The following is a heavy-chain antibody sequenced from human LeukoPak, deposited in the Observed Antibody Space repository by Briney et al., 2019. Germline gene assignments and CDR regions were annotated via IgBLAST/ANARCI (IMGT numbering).Heavy chain of an antibody. CDR1: GGSFSGYS. V-gene: IGHV4-34*01. Sequence: PSETLSLTCAVYGGSFSGYSWSWIRQPPGKGLEWIGEINHSESTNYNPSLKSRVTISVDTSKNQFSLKLNSVTAADTAVFYCAGGRWHPSVRVDYWGQGTLVTVSS. CDR2: INHSEST. J-gene: IGHJ4*02. CDR3: AGGRWHPSVRVDY. D-gene: IGHD6-13*01.